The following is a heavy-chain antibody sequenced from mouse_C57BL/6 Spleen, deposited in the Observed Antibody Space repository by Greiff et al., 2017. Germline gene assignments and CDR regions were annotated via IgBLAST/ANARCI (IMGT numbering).Heavy chain of an antibody. Sequence: VQLQQSGPVLVKPGASVKMSCKASGYTFTDYYMNWVKQSHGKSLEWIGVINPYNGGTSYNQKFKGKATLTVDKSSSTAYMELNSLTSEDSAVYYCARSGSTVVDAMDYWGQGTSVTVSS. CDR1: GYTFTDYY. CDR3: ARSGSTVVDAMDY. V-gene: IGHV1-19*01. J-gene: IGHJ4*01. D-gene: IGHD1-1*01. CDR2: INPYNGGT.